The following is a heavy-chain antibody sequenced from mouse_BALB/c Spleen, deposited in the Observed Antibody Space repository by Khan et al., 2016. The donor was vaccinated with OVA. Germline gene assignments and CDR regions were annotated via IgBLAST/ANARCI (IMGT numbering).Heavy chain of an antibody. D-gene: IGHD2-10*01. Sequence: VQLQESGPGLAAPSQSLSITCTISGFSLTTYGVHWVRQSPGKGLEWLVVIWSDGTTNYNSALKSRLTITKDNSQRQVFLKMNSLQTDDTAIYFCARQPYYHYNIMDYWGQGTSVTVSS. J-gene: IGHJ4*01. CDR1: GFSLTTYG. CDR2: IWSDGTT. CDR3: ARQPYYHYNIMDY. V-gene: IGHV2-6-1*01.